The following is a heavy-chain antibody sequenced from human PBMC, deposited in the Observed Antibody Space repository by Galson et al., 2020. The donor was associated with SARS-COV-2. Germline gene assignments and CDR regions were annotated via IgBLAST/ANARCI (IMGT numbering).Heavy chain of an antibody. J-gene: IGHJ4*02. CDR1: GFTFDDYA. CDR3: AKDIRPRGYSYGYDY. CDR2: ISWNSGSI. Sequence: SLKISCAASGFTFDDYAMHWVRQAPGKGLEWVSGISWNSGSIGYADSVKGRFTISRDNAKNSLYLQMNSLRAEDTALYYCAKDIRPRGYSYGYDYWGQGTLVTVSS. V-gene: IGHV3-9*01. D-gene: IGHD5-18*01.